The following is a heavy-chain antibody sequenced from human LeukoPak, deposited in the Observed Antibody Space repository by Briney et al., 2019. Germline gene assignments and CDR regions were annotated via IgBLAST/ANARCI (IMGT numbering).Heavy chain of an antibody. D-gene: IGHD5-12*01. CDR2: IYYSGNT. J-gene: IGHJ5*02. CDR3: ARQIRYTYDPNWFHP. V-gene: IGHV4-39*01. CDR1: GDSIAATSYY. Sequence: SETLPLTCSVSGDSIAATSYYWAWIRQPPGKGLEWIGSIYYSGNTNYAPSLQSRVTISVDTSKNQFSLSLSSVTAADTAVYYCARQIRYTYDPNWFHPWGQGTLVTVSS.